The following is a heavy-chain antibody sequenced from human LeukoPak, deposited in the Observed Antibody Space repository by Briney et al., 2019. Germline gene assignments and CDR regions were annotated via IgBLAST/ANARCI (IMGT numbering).Heavy chain of an antibody. CDR1: GFTFTNYW. CDR2: IKQDRSEK. J-gene: IGHJ4*02. V-gene: IGHV3-7*01. Sequence: GGSLRLSCAASGFTFTNYWMSWVRQAPGKGLELVANIKQDRSEKYYVDSVKGRFTISRDNAKNPLYMQMNSLRAEDTAVYYCARLREIPVFGVVTKSTSYFDYWGQGTLVTVSS. D-gene: IGHD3-3*01. CDR3: ARLREIPVFGVVTKSTSYFDY.